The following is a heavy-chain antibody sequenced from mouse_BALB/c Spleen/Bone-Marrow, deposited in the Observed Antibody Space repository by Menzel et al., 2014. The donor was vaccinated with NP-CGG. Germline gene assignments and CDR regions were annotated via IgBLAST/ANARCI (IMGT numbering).Heavy chain of an antibody. CDR3: ARDRAARATGYYFDY. V-gene: IGHV7-3*02. CDR2: IRNKANGYTT. D-gene: IGHD3-1*01. CDR1: GFTFTDYY. Sequence: EVQLVESGGGLVQPGGSLRLSCATSGFTFTDYYLSWVRQPPGKALEWLGFIRNKANGYTTEYSASVKGRFTISRDNSQSILYLQMNTLRAEDSATYYCARDRAARATGYYFDYWGQGTTLTFSS. J-gene: IGHJ2*01.